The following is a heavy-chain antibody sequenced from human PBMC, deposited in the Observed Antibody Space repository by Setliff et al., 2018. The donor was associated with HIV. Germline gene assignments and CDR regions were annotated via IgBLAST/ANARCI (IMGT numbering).Heavy chain of an antibody. CDR1: GGSISSDNYY. J-gene: IGHJ3*02. CDR3: ARAPPGIQNDAFDI. Sequence: KPSETLSLTCTVSGGSISSDNYYWTWIRQSAGKGLEWIGHIYTNGYTNYNPSLKSRVTISFDTSQNQFSLKLSSETAADTAVFYCARAPPGIQNDAFDIWGQGAMVTVSS. CDR2: IYTNGYT. V-gene: IGHV4-61*09.